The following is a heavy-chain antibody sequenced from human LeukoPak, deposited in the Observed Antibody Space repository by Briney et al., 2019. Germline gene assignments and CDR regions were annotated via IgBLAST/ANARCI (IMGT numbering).Heavy chain of an antibody. CDR2: ISRSGGST. CDR1: GFTFSSYA. V-gene: IGHV3-23*01. J-gene: IGHJ4*02. CDR3: AKGGVSSGWYFEVFDF. D-gene: IGHD6-19*01. Sequence: QPGGSLRVSCAASGFTFSSYAMSWVRQAPGKGLEWVSAISRSGGSTYYADSVKGRFTISRDNSKNTLYLQMNSPRAEDTAVYYCAKGGVSSGWYFEVFDFWGQGTLVTVSS.